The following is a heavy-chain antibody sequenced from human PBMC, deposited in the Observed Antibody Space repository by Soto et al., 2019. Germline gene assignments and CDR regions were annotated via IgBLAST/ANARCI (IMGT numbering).Heavy chain of an antibody. CDR3: VRVFGSASYYHRGMDV. Sequence: EVQLVESGGGVVQPGGSLRLSCAASGFTFSGYGMHWVRQAPGKGLVWVSRIYSDGSSTSYADSVKGRFTISRDNAKNTLYLEMNSLRAEDTAVYFCVRVFGSASYYHRGMDVWGQGAPVTVSS. V-gene: IGHV3-74*01. J-gene: IGHJ6*02. CDR1: GFTFSGYG. CDR2: IYSDGSST. D-gene: IGHD3-10*01.